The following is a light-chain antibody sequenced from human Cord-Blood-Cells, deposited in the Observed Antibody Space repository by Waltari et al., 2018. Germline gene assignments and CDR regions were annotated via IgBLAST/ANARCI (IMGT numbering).Light chain of an antibody. CDR3: QQYGSSPIT. J-gene: IGKJ5*01. V-gene: IGKV3-20*01. CDR1: KSVSSSY. CDR2: GAS. Sequence: EIVLTQSPGTLSLSPGERATLSCRARKSVSSSYLAWYQQKPGQAPRLLIYGASSRATGIPDRFSGSGSGTDFTLTISRLEPEDFAVYYCQQYGSSPITFGPGTRLEIK.